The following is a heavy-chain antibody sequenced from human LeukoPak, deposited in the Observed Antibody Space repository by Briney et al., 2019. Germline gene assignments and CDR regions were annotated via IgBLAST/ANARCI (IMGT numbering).Heavy chain of an antibody. V-gene: IGHV3-53*01. D-gene: IGHD6-13*01. J-gene: IGHJ4*02. CDR1: GFTVSNKY. Sequence: PGGSLRLSCVASGFTVSNKYMSWVRQAPGKGLEWVSVLYNAGSTYYADSVKGRFTISRDNSKNTLYLQMNSLRAEDTAVYYCAKGRRIAAADHHDYWGQGTLVTVSS. CDR3: AKGRRIAAADHHDY. CDR2: LYNAGST.